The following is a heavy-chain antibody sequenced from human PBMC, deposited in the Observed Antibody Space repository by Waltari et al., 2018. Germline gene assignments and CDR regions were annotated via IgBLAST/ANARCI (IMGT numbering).Heavy chain of an antibody. J-gene: IGHJ4*02. CDR2: INHSGST. Sequence: QVPLQQWGAGLLKPSETLSLTCAAHGGSFSGPYCSWTLQPPGTGPERIGEINHSGSTNYNPSLKGRVTISVDTSKNQFSLKLSSVTAADTAVYYCARGRRTTIFGVVTPMKAYFGYWAREPWSPSPQ. V-gene: IGHV4-34*01. CDR3: ARGRRTTIFGVVTPMKAYFGY. CDR1: GGSFSGPY. D-gene: IGHD3-3*01.